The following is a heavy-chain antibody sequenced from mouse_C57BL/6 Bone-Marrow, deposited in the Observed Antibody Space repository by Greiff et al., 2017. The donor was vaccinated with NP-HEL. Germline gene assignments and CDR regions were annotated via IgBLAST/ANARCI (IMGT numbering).Heavy chain of an antibody. D-gene: IGHD1-1*01. CDR3: ARSLYGRGFAY. Sequence: VQLQQSGAELVRPGTSVRLSCKASGYTFTNSGIGWAKQRPGQGLEGIGDIYPGGGYTNYNGKFKGKATLTADKSSSTAYMQFSSLTSEDSAIYYCARSLYGRGFAYWGQGTLVTVSA. CDR2: IYPGGGYT. CDR1: GYTFTNSG. V-gene: IGHV1-63*01. J-gene: IGHJ3*01.